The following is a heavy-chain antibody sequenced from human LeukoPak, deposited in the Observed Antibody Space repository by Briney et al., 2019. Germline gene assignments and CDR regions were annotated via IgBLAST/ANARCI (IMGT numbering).Heavy chain of an antibody. CDR2: IYYSGTT. J-gene: IGHJ4*02. D-gene: IGHD6-13*01. CDR3: ARGVYIAAAQYGY. CDR1: GGSISSYY. V-gene: IGHV4-59*01. Sequence: ASETLSLTCTVSGGSISSYYWSWIRPPPGGVRGWIGYIYYSGTTNYNPSLKSRVSISVDTSKNQFSLKLSSVAAADTAVYYCARGVYIAAAQYGYWGQGTLVTVSS.